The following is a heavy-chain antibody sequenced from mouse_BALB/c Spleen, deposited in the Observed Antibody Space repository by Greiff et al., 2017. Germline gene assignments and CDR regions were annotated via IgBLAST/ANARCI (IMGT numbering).Heavy chain of an antibody. CDR3: AIYYRYPYAMDY. Sequence: VQLQQSGPGLVKPSQSLSLTCSVTGYSITSGYYWNWIRQFPGNKLEWMGYISYDGSNNYNPSLKNRISITRDTSKNQFFLKLNSVTTEDTATYYCAIYYRYPYAMDYWGQGTSVTVSS. J-gene: IGHJ4*01. V-gene: IGHV3-6*02. CDR2: ISYDGSN. D-gene: IGHD2-14*01. CDR1: GYSITSGYY.